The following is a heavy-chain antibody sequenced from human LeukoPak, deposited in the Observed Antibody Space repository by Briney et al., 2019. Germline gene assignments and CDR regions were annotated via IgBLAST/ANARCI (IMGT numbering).Heavy chain of an antibody. D-gene: IGHD6-19*01. J-gene: IGHJ4*02. CDR1: GFTFSSYA. CDR3: AKGHYSGWYPFDY. CDR2: ISGSAFNT. V-gene: IGHV3-23*01. Sequence: PGGSLRLSCAASGFTFSSYAISWVRQAPGKGLDWVSAISGSAFNTYYADSVKGRFTISRDNSKNTLYLQMNSLRVEDTAVYYCAKGHYSGWYPFDYWGQGTLLTVSS.